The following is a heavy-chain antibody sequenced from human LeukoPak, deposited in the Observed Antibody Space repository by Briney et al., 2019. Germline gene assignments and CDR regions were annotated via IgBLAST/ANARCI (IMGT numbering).Heavy chain of an antibody. CDR1: GFTFSSYS. CDR3: ASYCSRASCYRGFDY. J-gene: IGHJ4*01. Sequence: PGGSLRLSCAASGFTFSSYSMNWVRQAPGKVLEWVSCISSGSSTIYYADSLKGRFTISRDNAKNSLDLQMHSLRAEDTAVYYCASYCSRASCYRGFDYWGQEPWSPSPQ. D-gene: IGHD2-2*02. V-gene: IGHV3-48*01. CDR2: ISSGSSTI.